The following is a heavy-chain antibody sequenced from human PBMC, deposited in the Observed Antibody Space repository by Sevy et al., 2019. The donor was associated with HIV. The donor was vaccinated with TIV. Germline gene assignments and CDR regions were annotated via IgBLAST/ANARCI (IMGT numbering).Heavy chain of an antibody. CDR2: INVGNGNT. CDR3: TREAKQQLSQYFFDF. CDR1: GYLFISFV. V-gene: IGHV1-3*01. J-gene: IGHJ4*02. Sequence: ASVKVSCKASGYLFISFVMHWVRQAPGQGLEWVGWINVGNGNTKYSQKFQDRVTITRDPSTSTTYMELTSLTSEDTAIYYCTREAKQQLSQYFFDFWGQGTLVTVSS. D-gene: IGHD6-13*01.